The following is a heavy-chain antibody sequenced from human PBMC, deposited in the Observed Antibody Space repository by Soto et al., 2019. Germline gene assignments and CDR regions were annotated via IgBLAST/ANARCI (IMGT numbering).Heavy chain of an antibody. D-gene: IGHD6-13*01. CDR3: ARDLRVRQQMVRPYYYYGMDV. CDR1: GGTFSSYA. J-gene: IGHJ6*02. CDR2: IIPISGTA. V-gene: IGHV1-69*13. Sequence: SVKVSCKACGGTFSSYAISWVRQARGQGLEWMGGIIPISGTANYAQKFQGRITITADDSKSSAYTELSSLRSEDTAVYYCARDLRVRQQMVRPYYYYGMDVWGQGTTVTVSS.